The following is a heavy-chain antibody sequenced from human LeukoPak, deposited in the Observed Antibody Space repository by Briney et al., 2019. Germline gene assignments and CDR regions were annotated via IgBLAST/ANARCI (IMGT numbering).Heavy chain of an antibody. CDR2: IYTSGST. CDR3: ARDLLIAARRLDGMDV. J-gene: IGHJ6*02. V-gene: IGHV4-4*07. D-gene: IGHD6-6*01. CDR1: GGSISSYY. Sequence: PSETLSLTRTVSGGSISSYYWSSIRQPAGKGLEWLGRIYTSGSTNYNPSLKSRVTMSVYTSKNQFSLKLSAVSAADTAVYYCARDLLIAARRLDGMDVWGQGTTVTVSS.